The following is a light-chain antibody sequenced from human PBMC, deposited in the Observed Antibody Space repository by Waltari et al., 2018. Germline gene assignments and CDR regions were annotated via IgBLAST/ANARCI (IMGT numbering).Light chain of an antibody. CDR2: RGS. V-gene: IGKV2-40*01. Sequence: DIVMTQTPLSLPITPGEPASISCRSSQSLLHSNGNTYLHWYLQKPGQFPQLLIYRGSNRASGVPDRFSGSGSGTDFTLKISKVEAEDVGVYYCVQAIAFPFTFGPGTKLDIK. CDR3: VQAIAFPFT. J-gene: IGKJ3*01. CDR1: QSLLHSNGNTY.